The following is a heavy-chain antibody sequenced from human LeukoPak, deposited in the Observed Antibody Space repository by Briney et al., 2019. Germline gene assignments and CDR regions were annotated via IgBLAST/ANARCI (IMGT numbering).Heavy chain of an antibody. Sequence: GASVKVSCKTSGYTFTDHYIHWVRQAPGQGLEWMGWMKPSDNGVNYAQKFQGRVAMTRDTSISTAYVEVTRLTSDDTAVYYCAKADSHRGYSYATLAYYYMDVWGEGTTVTVSS. V-gene: IGHV1-2*02. D-gene: IGHD5-18*01. CDR3: AKADSHRGYSYATLAYYYMDV. J-gene: IGHJ6*03. CDR1: GYTFTDHY. CDR2: MKPSDNGV.